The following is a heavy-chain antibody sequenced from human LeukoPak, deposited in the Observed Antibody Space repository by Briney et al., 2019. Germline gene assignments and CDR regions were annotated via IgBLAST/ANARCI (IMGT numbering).Heavy chain of an antibody. Sequence: GGSLRLSCAASGFTFSSYDMHWVHQPRGKGLEWVSAIGTAGDTYYPGSVKGRFTISRENAKNSLYLQMNSLRAGDTAVYYCVRGTGYSAYDYDFDYWGQGTLVTVSS. D-gene: IGHD5-12*01. CDR3: VRGTGYSAYDYDFDY. J-gene: IGHJ4*02. CDR2: IGTAGDT. V-gene: IGHV3-13*04. CDR1: GFTFSSYD.